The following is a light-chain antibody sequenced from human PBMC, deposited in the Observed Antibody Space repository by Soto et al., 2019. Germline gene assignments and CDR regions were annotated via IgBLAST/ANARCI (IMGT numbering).Light chain of an antibody. Sequence: DIQMTQSPSSLSASVGYRFTITCRASQSISSYLNWYQQKPGKAPKLLIHKTSSLESGVPSRLSGSGSGTVFTLTISSQHPDDFATYYCQQYNSYWTFGQGTKVDIK. J-gene: IGKJ1*01. CDR1: QSISSY. V-gene: IGKV1-5*03. CDR2: KTS. CDR3: QQYNSYWT.